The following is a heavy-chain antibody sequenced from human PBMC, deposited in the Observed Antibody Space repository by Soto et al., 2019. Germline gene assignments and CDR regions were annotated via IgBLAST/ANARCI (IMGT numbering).Heavy chain of an antibody. Sequence: GGSLRLSCTASGFTFRAYAIAWVRQAPGKGLECLSGISGSGDATHYADSVKGRFTISRDNSKNTAYLEMRRLRVEDTALYFCAKEVTSCCYPGFDFWGQGTLVTVAS. D-gene: IGHD3-16*02. CDR1: GFTFRAYA. CDR2: ISGSGDAT. CDR3: AKEVTSCCYPGFDF. V-gene: IGHV3-23*01. J-gene: IGHJ4*02.